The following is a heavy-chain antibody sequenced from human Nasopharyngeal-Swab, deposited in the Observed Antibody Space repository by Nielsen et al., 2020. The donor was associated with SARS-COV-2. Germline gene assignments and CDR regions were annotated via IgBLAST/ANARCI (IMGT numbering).Heavy chain of an antibody. CDR1: GFTFNNYN. D-gene: IGHD3-3*01. CDR3: ARDGLDYDFWSAYFMDV. Sequence: GGSLRLSRAASGFTFNNYNFNWVRQAPGKGLEGVSSISSSSSYIYYADSVKGRFTISRDNAKNSLYLQMNSLRAEDTAVYYCARDGLDYDFWSAYFMDVWGQGTTVTVSS. J-gene: IGHJ6*02. CDR2: ISSSSSYI. V-gene: IGHV3-21*01.